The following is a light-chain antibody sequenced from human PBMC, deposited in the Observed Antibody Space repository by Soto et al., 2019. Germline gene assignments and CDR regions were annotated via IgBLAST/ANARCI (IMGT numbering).Light chain of an antibody. V-gene: IGLV1-40*01. Sequence: QSVLTQPPSVSGAPGQRVTISCTGSSSNIGAGYDVHWYQQLPGTAPKLLIYGNSNRPSGVPDRFSGSKSGTSASLAITGRQAEGGAGYGCRSYGSGLGGYVFGAGAKLTVL. CDR1: SSNIGAGYD. CDR3: RSYGSGLGGYV. CDR2: GNS. J-gene: IGLJ1*01.